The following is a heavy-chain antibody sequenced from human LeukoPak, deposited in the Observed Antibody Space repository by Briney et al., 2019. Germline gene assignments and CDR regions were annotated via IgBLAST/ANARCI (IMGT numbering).Heavy chain of an antibody. CDR1: GFTFSSYW. V-gene: IGHV3-7*04. CDR2: IKQDGSEK. CDR3: ARGVGATHFDY. D-gene: IGHD1-26*01. Sequence: PGGSLRLSCAASGFTFSSYWMTWVRQAPGKGLEWVANIKQDGSEKFYVDSVKGRFTISRDNAKNSLYLQMSSLRAEDTAVYYCARGVGATHFDYWGQGTLVTVSS. J-gene: IGHJ4*02.